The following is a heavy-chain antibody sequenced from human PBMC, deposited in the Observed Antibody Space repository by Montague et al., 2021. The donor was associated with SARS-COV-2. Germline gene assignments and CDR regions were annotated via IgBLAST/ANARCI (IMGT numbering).Heavy chain of an antibody. CDR2: IYSGGTT. D-gene: IGHD3-22*01. Sequence: SLRLSCAASGFTVNKNYMSWVRQAPGKGLEWVSAIYSGGTTYYGDSVKGRFTISRDNSKNTLYLQMNSLRAEDTAGYYCSGAETSDSTGPLFYWGQGTLVTVSS. J-gene: IGHJ4*02. CDR3: SGAETSDSTGPLFY. CDR1: GFTVNKNY. V-gene: IGHV3-53*01.